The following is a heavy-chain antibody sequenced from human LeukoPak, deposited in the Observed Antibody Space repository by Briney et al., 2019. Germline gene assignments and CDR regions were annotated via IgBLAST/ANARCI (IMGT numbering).Heavy chain of an antibody. CDR2: IYYSGST. J-gene: IGHJ4*02. D-gene: IGHD1/OR15-1a*01. V-gene: IGHV4-59*01. CDR3: ARLNNGVYYFDY. Sequence: PSETLSLTCAVYGGSFSGYYWSWIRQPPGKGLEWIGYIYYSGSTNYNPSLKSRVTISVDTSKNQFSLKLSSVTAADTAVYYCARLNNGVYYFDYWGQGTLVTVSS. CDR1: GGSFSGYY.